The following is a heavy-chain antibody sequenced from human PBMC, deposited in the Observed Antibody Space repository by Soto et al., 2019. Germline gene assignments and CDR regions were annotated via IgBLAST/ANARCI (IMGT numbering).Heavy chain of an antibody. D-gene: IGHD5-18*01. CDR1: GFTFSSYA. CDR2: ISGSDGGT. V-gene: IGHV3-23*01. J-gene: IGHJ5*01. CDR3: ATDHREWIQLSWFDS. Sequence: EVQLLESGGGLVQPGGSLRLSCAASGFTFSSYAMIWVRQAPGKGLEWVSGISGSDGGTYYADSVKGRFTISRDNSKNTLYLQMNSLRAEDTAVYYCATDHREWIQLSWFDSWGQGTPVTVSS.